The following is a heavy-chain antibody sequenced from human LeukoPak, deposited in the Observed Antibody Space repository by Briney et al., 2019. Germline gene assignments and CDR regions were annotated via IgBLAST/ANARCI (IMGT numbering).Heavy chain of an antibody. Sequence: SETLSLTCSVSGGSVRSYYWSWIRQPPGKGLEWIGYIHYSGSTNYNPSLKSRVIISIDTSKDEFSLKLSSVTAADTAAYYCAKSGLFYDFWSGQPDWGQGVLVTVSS. CDR2: IHYSGST. D-gene: IGHD3-3*01. V-gene: IGHV4-59*08. J-gene: IGHJ4*02. CDR3: AKSGLFYDFWSGQPD. CDR1: GGSVRSYY.